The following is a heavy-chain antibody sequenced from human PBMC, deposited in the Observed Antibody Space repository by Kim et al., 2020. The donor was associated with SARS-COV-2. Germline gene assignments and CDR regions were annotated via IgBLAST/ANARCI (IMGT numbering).Heavy chain of an antibody. CDR2: ITSDGTTI. CDR3: VRGPAD. CDR1: GFSFSDNY. V-gene: IGHV3-11*01. J-gene: IGHJ4*02. Sequence: GGSLRLSCVASGFSFSDNYMTWIRQAPGKGLQWVAYITSDGTTIKEADAVNGRYSISRDNGKKLLSLQKNRLTPEDTAEYSVVRGPADWGWGGLV.